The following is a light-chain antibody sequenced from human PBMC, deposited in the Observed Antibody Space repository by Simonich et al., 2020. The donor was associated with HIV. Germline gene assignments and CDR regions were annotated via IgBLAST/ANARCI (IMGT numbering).Light chain of an antibody. Sequence: EIVLAQSPGTLSLSPGERATLSCRASQSVSSSYLAWYQQKPGQPPKLLIYWASTRKSGVPDRLSGSGSGTDFSLTISTLQAEDVAVYYCQQYYSTPWTFGQGTKVEIK. CDR2: WAS. CDR3: QQYYSTPWT. V-gene: IGKV4-1*01. CDR1: QSVSSSY. J-gene: IGKJ1*01.